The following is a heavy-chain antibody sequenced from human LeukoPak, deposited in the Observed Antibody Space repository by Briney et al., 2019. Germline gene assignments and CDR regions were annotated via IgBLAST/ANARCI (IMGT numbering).Heavy chain of an antibody. J-gene: IGHJ3*02. Sequence: GGSLRLSCAASGFTFSDYYMSWIRQAPGKGLGWVSYISSSGSTIYYADSVKGRFTISRDNAKNSLYLQMNGLRPEDTALYYCARDPLDISRWGNAFAIWGQGTIVTVSS. CDR1: GFTFSDYY. CDR2: ISSSGSTI. D-gene: IGHD2-2*03. V-gene: IGHV3-11*04. CDR3: ARDPLDISRWGNAFAI.